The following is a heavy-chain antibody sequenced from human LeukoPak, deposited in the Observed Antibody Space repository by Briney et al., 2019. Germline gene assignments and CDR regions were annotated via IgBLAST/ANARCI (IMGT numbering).Heavy chain of an antibody. J-gene: IGHJ4*01. CDR1: GFTFSSYA. D-gene: IGHD1-26*01. Sequence: RTGGSLRLSCAASGFTFSSYAMSWVRQAPGKGLEWVSAISGSGGGTYYADSVKGRFTISRDNSKNTLYLQMNSLRAEDTAVYYCAKDQNPYSGSYDYFDYCGHGALVTVSS. CDR3: AKDQNPYSGSYDYFDY. CDR2: ISGSGGGT. V-gene: IGHV3-23*01.